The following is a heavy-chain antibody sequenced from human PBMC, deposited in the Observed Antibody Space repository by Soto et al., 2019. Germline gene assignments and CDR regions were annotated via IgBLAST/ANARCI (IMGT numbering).Heavy chain of an antibody. D-gene: IGHD3-3*01. CDR2: ISGSGGST. V-gene: IGHV3-23*01. CDR3: AKDQFAIESVMDEWYYFDY. CDR1: GFTFSSYA. J-gene: IGHJ4*02. Sequence: PGGSLRLSCAASGFTFSSYAISWVRQAQGKGLEWVSAISGSGGSTYYADSVKGRFTISRDNSKNTLYLQMNSLRAEDTAVYYCAKDQFAIESVMDEWYYFDYWGQGTLVNVSP.